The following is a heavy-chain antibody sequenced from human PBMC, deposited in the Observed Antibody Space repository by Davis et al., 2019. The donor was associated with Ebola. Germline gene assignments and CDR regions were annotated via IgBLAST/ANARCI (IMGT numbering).Heavy chain of an antibody. CDR2: IDHRGST. V-gene: IGHV4-34*01. J-gene: IGHJ5*02. CDR3: ARGYYDFWSGYCSWFDP. D-gene: IGHD3-3*01. Sequence: PGGSLRLSCAVYGGSSSSYYWTWIRQSPGKGLEWIGEIDHRGSTNYSPSLKSRVTILVDTSKNQFSLKLSSVTAADTAVYYCARGYYDFWSGYCSWFDPWGQGTLVTVSS. CDR1: GGSSSSYY.